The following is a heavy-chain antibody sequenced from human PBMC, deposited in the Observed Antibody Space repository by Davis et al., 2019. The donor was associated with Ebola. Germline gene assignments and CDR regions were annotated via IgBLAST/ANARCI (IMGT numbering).Heavy chain of an antibody. J-gene: IGHJ4*02. D-gene: IGHD4-23*01. CDR3: ANRAGNSGFDY. Sequence: ASVKVSCKASGYTFTSYYMHWVRQAPGQGLEWMGIINPSGGSTSYAQKFQGRVTMTEDTSTDTAYMELSSLRSEDTAVYYCANRAGNSGFDYWGQGTLVTVSS. V-gene: IGHV1-46*01. CDR1: GYTFTSYY. CDR2: INPSGGST.